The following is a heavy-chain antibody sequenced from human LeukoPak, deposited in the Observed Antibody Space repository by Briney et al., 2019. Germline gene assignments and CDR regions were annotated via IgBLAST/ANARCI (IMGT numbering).Heavy chain of an antibody. CDR2: ISAYNGNT. Sequence: ASVKVSCKASGYTFTSYGISWVRQAPGQGLEWMGRISAYNGNTNYAQKLQGRVTMTTDTSTSTAYMELRSLRSDDTAVYYCARFACSGGSCYLNYYYYYYMDVWGKGTTVTVSS. CDR3: ARFACSGGSCYLNYYYYYYMDV. J-gene: IGHJ6*03. V-gene: IGHV1-18*01. D-gene: IGHD2-15*01. CDR1: GYTFTSYG.